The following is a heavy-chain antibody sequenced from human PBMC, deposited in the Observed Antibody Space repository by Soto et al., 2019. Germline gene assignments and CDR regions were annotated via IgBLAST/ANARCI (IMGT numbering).Heavy chain of an antibody. V-gene: IGHV3-30*18. J-gene: IGHJ6*01. CDR2: ISYDGSNK. CDR1: GFTFSSYG. CDR3: AKDGKVAGHLYCYGMAV. D-gene: IGHD6-19*01. Sequence: QVQLVESGGGVVQPGRSLRLSCAASGFTFSSYGMHWVRQAPGKGLEWVAVISYDGSNKYYADSVKGRFTISRDNSKNXRYLPMNSLRAEDTAVYYGAKDGKVAGHLYCYGMAVWGQGTTVTVSS.